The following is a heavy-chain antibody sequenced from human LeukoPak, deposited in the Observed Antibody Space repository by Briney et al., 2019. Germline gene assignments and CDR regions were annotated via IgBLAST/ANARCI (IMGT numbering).Heavy chain of an antibody. V-gene: IGHV3-23*01. D-gene: IGHD3-10*01. CDR2: VGESVHTT. Sequence: GGSLRLSCVASGVTISTYGMSWVRQAPGKGLEWVSVVGESVHTTHYADSVKGRFFISRDNSKNTVHLEMNSLRAEDTAVYYCAKDSFIVVRGVGSDDGFAVWGQGTMVTVSS. J-gene: IGHJ3*01. CDR3: AKDSFIVVRGVGSDDGFAV. CDR1: GVTISTYG.